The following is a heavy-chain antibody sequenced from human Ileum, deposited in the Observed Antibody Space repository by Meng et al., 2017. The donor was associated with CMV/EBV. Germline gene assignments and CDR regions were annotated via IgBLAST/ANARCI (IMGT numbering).Heavy chain of an antibody. D-gene: IGHD1-26*01. Sequence: QVQLQESGPGLVKPSETLSLTCSVSGGSTSSNYWSWVRQPPGKGLEWIGYVSYTGSTSYNPSLKSRVTISVDTSKNQFSLKMSSMTAADTAVYYCARRYSGSSYDYWGQGTLVTVSS. J-gene: IGHJ4*02. CDR1: GGSTSSNY. CDR2: VSYTGST. V-gene: IGHV4-59*12. CDR3: ARRYSGSSYDY.